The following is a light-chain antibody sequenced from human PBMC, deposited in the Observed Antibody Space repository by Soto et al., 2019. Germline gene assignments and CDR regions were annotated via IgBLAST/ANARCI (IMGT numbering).Light chain of an antibody. J-gene: IGLJ3*02. V-gene: IGLV2-8*01. CDR2: EVS. Sequence: QSALTQPPSASGSPGQSVTISCTGTSSDVGGYNYVSWYQQHPGKAPKLTIYEVSERPSGVPDRFSGSKSGNTASLTVSGLQAEDEADYYCSSYAGDYWVFGGGTKLTVL. CDR3: SSYAGDYWV. CDR1: SSDVGGYNY.